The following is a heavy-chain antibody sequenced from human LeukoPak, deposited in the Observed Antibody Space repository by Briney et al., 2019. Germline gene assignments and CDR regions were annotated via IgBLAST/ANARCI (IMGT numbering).Heavy chain of an antibody. Sequence: SQTLSLTCAISGDSVSSNSVTWNWIRQSPSRGLEWLGRTYYRSTWYNDYAVSVRGRITVNPDTSKNQFSLHLNSVSPEDTAVYYCARRLTQYDCFDPWGQGILVTVSS. CDR3: ARRLTQYDCFDP. CDR2: TYYRSTWYN. J-gene: IGHJ5*02. V-gene: IGHV6-1*01. D-gene: IGHD2-2*01. CDR1: GDSVSSNSVT.